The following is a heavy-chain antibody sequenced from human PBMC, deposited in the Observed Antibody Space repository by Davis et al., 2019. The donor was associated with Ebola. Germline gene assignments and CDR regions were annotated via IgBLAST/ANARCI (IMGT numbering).Heavy chain of an antibody. Sequence: MPSETLSLTCTVSGGSISSSSYYWGWIRQPPGKGLEWIGSIYYSGSTNYNPSLKSRITISVDTSKNQFSLKLSSVTAADTAVYYCARETTTVTTGWFDPWGQGTLVTVSS. D-gene: IGHD4-17*01. CDR3: ARETTTVTTGWFDP. J-gene: IGHJ5*02. V-gene: IGHV4-39*07. CDR2: IYYSGST. CDR1: GGSISSSSYY.